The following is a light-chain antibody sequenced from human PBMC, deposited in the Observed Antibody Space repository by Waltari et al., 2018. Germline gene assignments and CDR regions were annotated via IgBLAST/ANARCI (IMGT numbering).Light chain of an antibody. CDR1: QNVLYAFNNKNF. CDR2: WAS. CDR3: QQYHSTPYT. V-gene: IGKV4-1*01. J-gene: IGKJ2*01. Sequence: DIVMTQSPDSLAVSLGERATINCKSSQNVLYAFNNKNFLSWYQQKPGQSPRLLIYWASTREAGVPDRFSGSGSGADCSLTISSLQTDDAAVYYCQQYHSTPYTFGPGTKLEI.